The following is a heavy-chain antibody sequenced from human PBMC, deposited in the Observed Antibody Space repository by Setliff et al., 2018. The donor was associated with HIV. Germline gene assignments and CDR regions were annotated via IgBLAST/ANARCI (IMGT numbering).Heavy chain of an antibody. CDR1: GGSISSGPYF. J-gene: IGHJ6*03. D-gene: IGHD2-15*01. Sequence: SETLSLTCTVSGGSISSGPYFWSWIRQPAGKAVEWMGHIYTSGATKYNPSLKSRVTISRDTSKNQFSLKLTSVTAADTAGFFCARAKGYDYYMDVWGQGTMVTVSS. V-gene: IGHV4-61*09. CDR3: ARAKGYDYYMDV. CDR2: IYTSGAT.